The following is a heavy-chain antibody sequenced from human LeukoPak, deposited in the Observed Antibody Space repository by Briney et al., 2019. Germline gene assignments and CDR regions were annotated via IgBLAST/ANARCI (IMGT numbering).Heavy chain of an antibody. D-gene: IGHD3-9*01. Sequence: GRSLRLSCTASGFTFGDYAMSWVRQAPGKGLEWVGFIRSKAYGGTTEYAASVKGRFTISRDDSKSIAYLQMNSLKTEDTAVYYCTRADILTGYHVTWGQGTLVTVSS. V-gene: IGHV3-49*04. CDR2: IRSKAYGGTT. CDR1: GFTFGDYA. J-gene: IGHJ5*02. CDR3: TRADILTGYHVT.